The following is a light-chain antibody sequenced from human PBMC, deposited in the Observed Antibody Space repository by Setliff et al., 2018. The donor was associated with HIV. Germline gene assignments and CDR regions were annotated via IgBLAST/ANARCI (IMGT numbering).Light chain of an antibody. CDR3: QVWDSSSDHPYV. CDR2: YDS. V-gene: IGLV3-21*04. CDR1: NIGSKS. J-gene: IGLJ1*01. Sequence: SYALTQPPSVSVAPGKTARITCGGNNIGSKSVHWYQQKPGQAPVLVISYDSDRPSGIPERFSGSNSGNTATLTISRVEAGDEADYYCQVWDSSSDHPYVFGTGTKV.